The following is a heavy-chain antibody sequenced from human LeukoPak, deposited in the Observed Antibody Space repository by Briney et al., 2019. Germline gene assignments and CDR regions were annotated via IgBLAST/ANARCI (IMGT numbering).Heavy chain of an antibody. CDR2: ISYSGST. CDR3: ARHPDSGYDYWNY. CDR1: GGSIRCYY. D-gene: IGHD5-12*01. Sequence: SETLSLTCTVSGGSIRCYYWSWIRQPPGKGLEWIGYISYSGSTNYNPSLRSRVTISVDTSKNQFSLKLSSVTAADTAVYYCARHPDSGYDYWNYWGQGILVTVSS. V-gene: IGHV4-59*08. J-gene: IGHJ4*02.